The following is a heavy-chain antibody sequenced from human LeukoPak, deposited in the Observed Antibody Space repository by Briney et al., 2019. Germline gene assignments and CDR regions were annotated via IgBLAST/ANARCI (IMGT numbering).Heavy chain of an antibody. J-gene: IGHJ6*02. CDR1: GFTFSSYG. CDR3: ARDRASGGSYYYYYGMDV. Sequence: GGSLRLSCAASGFTFSSYGMHWVRQAPGKGLEWVAVIWYDGSNKYYADSEKGRFTISRDNSKNTLYLQMNSLRAEDTAVYYCARDRASGGSYYYYYGMDVWGQGTTVTVSS. V-gene: IGHV3-33*01. D-gene: IGHD2-15*01. CDR2: IWYDGSNK.